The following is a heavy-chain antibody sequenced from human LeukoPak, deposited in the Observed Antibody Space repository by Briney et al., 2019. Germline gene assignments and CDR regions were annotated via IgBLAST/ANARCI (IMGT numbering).Heavy chain of an antibody. J-gene: IGHJ4*02. Sequence: ASVKGSCKASVYTFSGYKMHWVRQAPGQGLEWMGWINPNSGGTNYAQKFQGRITITRDTSTSTVNMELSGLRSDDTAVYYCARSAGIAVAGAAAYWGQGTLVTVSS. CDR3: ARSAGIAVAGAAAY. CDR2: INPNSGGT. D-gene: IGHD6-19*01. CDR1: VYTFSGYK. V-gene: IGHV1-2*02.